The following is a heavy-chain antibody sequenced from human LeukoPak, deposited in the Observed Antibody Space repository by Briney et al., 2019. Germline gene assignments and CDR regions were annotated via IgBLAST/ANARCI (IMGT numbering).Heavy chain of an antibody. D-gene: IGHD3-3*01. CDR1: GGSISSYY. V-gene: IGHV4-59*01. J-gene: IGHJ4*02. CDR2: IYYTGST. Sequence: SETLSLTCTVSGGSISSYYWSWIRQPPGKELEWIGYIYYTGSTNYNPSLKSRVTISVDTSKSQFSLKLSSVTAADTAVYYCARGAGVLVPWGQGTLVTVSS. CDR3: ARGAGVLVP.